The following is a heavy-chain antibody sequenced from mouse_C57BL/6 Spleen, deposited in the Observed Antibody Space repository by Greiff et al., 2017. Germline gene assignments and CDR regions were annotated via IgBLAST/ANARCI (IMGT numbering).Heavy chain of an antibody. Sequence: EVKLMESGPGLVKPSQSLSLTCSVTGYSITSGYYWNWIRQFPGNKLEWMGYISYDGSNKYNPSLKNRISITRDTSKYQFFLKLNSVTTEDTATYYCARGGPYGNYFFDYWGQGTTLTVSS. J-gene: IGHJ2*01. V-gene: IGHV3-6*01. CDR3: ARGGPYGNYFFDY. D-gene: IGHD2-1*01. CDR2: ISYDGSN. CDR1: GYSITSGYY.